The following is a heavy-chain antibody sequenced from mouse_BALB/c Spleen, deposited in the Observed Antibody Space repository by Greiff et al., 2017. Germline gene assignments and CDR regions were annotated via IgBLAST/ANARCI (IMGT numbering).Heavy chain of an antibody. J-gene: IGHJ2*01. CDR2: IDPANGNT. Sequence: VHVKQSGAELVKPGASVKLSCTASGFNIKDTYMHWVKQRPEQGLEWIGRIDPANGNTKYDPKFQGKATITADTSSNTAYLQLSSLTSEDTAVYYCASYGRFDYWGQGTTLTVSS. V-gene: IGHV14-3*02. CDR1: GFNIKDTY. CDR3: ASYGRFDY. D-gene: IGHD1-1*01.